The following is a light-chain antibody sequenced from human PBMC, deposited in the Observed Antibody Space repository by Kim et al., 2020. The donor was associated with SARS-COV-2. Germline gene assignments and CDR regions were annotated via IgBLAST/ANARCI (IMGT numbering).Light chain of an antibody. CDR1: KLGDKY. Sequence: SYELTQPPSLSVSPGQTAIITCSGDKLGDKYVFWYQQKPGQSPMVVIYQDAKRPSGIPERFSGSSSGNTATLTISGTQPMDEADYYCQTWDSSTAIFGGGTKVTVL. CDR2: QDA. CDR3: QTWDSSTAI. J-gene: IGLJ2*01. V-gene: IGLV3-1*01.